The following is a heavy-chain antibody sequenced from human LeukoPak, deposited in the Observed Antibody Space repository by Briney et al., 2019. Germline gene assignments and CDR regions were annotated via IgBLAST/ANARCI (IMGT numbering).Heavy chain of an antibody. CDR1: GFTFISYA. Sequence: GGSLRLSCAASGFTFISYAMSWVRQAPGKGLEWVSAISGSGGSTYYADSVKGRFTISIDNSKNTLYLQMNSLRAEDTAVYYCAKAVQTYYYDSSAPGGYWGQGTLVTVSS. CDR3: AKAVQTYYYDSSAPGGY. V-gene: IGHV3-23*01. D-gene: IGHD3-22*01. J-gene: IGHJ4*02. CDR2: ISGSGGST.